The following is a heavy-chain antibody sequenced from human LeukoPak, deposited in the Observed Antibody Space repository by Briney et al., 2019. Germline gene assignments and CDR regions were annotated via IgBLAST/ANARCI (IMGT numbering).Heavy chain of an antibody. CDR3: AKPSCGDPLDAFDI. V-gene: IGHV3-23*01. D-gene: IGHD4-17*01. CDR2: ISDRSDKT. J-gene: IGHJ3*02. CDR1: GFTFSSYA. Sequence: PGGPLRLSCAASGFTFSSYAMNWVRQAPGKGLEWVSTISDRSDKTYYADSVRGRFTISRDNSKNTLFLQMNSLRAEDTAVYYCAKPSCGDPLDAFDIWGQGTMVTVSS.